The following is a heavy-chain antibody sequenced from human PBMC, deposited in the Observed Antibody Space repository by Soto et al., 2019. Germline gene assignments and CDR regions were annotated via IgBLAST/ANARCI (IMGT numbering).Heavy chain of an antibody. V-gene: IGHV3-43*02. D-gene: IGHD6-6*01. CDR3: AKDNEYSSSSFDY. CDR1: GFTFDDSA. J-gene: IGHJ4*02. Sequence: GSLRLSCAASGFTFDDSAMHWVRQAPGRGLEWVSLISGDGGSTYYAASVKGRFTISRDNSKNSLYLQMNSLRTEDTALYYCAKDNEYSSSSFDYWGQGTLVTVSS. CDR2: ISGDGGST.